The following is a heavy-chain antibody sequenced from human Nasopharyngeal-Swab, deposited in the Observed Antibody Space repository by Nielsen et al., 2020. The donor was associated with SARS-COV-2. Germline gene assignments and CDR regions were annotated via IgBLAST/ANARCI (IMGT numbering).Heavy chain of an antibody. V-gene: IGHV4-30-4*07. D-gene: IGHD6-13*01. CDR2: IYYSGST. Sequence: SETLSLTCAVSGGSISSGGYSWSWIRQPPGKGLEWIGYIYYSGSTYYNPSLKSRVTISVDTSKNQFSLKLSSVTAADTAVYYCARDIAAAGNDAFDIWGQGTMVTVSS. CDR3: ARDIAAAGNDAFDI. J-gene: IGHJ3*02. CDR1: GGSISSGGYS.